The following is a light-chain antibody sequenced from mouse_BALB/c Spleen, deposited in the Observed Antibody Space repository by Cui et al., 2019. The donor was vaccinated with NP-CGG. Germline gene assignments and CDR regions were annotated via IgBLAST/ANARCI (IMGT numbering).Light chain of an antibody. V-gene: IGLV1*01. Sequence: QAVVTQESALTTSPGETVTLNCRSSTGAVTTSNYANWVQEKPDHLFSGIIGGNNNRARGVPGIFSGSMIGDKAALIIAGAKNEDEAIYCCARWCSNHWVFGGGTKLTVL. CDR2: GNN. CDR1: TGAVTTSNY. CDR3: ARWCSNHWV. J-gene: IGLJ1*01.